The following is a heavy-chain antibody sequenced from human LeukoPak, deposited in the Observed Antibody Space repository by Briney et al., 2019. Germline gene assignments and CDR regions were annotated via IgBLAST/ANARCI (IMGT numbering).Heavy chain of an antibody. CDR2: IYYSGST. CDR1: GGSISSGGYY. CDR3: NAFRDDGYYFDY. J-gene: IGHJ4*02. D-gene: IGHD3-10*01. Sequence: SETLSLTCTVSGGSISSGGYYWSWIRQHPGKGLEWIGYIYYSGSTYYNPSLKSRVTISVDTSKNQFSLKLSSVTAADTAVYYCNAFRDDGYYFDYWGQGTLVTVSS. V-gene: IGHV4-31*03.